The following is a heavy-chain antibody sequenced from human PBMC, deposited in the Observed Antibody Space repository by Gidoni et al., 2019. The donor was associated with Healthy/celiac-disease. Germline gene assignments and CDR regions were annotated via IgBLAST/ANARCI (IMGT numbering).Heavy chain of an antibody. CDR3: AKAIFCSGGSCLFDAFDI. V-gene: IGHV3-9*01. CDR2: ISWTSDNI. J-gene: IGHJ3*02. CDR1: GFTFNDYA. D-gene: IGHD2-15*01. Sequence: EVQLVESGGGLVQPGRSLRLSCAASGFTFNDYAMHWVRQVPGKGREWVSGISWTSDNIGYADSVKGRFTISRDNAKNSLYLQMNSLRAEDTALYYCAKAIFCSGGSCLFDAFDIWGQGTLVTVSS.